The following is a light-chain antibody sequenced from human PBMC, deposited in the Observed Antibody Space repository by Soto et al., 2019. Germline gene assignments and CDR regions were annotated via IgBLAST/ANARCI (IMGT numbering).Light chain of an antibody. J-gene: IGLJ3*02. CDR3: SSYAGTTNLV. Sequence: QSALTQPPSASGSPGQSVTISCTGTSSDVGGYNSVSWYQQHPGKAPKLMIYEVSERPSGVPDRFSGSKSGNTASLTVSGLQADDEADYYCSSYAGTTNLVFGGGTKSPS. CDR2: EVS. V-gene: IGLV2-8*01. CDR1: SSDVGGYNS.